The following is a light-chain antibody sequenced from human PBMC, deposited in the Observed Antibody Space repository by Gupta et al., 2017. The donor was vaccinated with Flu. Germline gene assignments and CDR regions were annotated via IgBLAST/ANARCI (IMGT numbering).Light chain of an antibody. CDR2: AAS. CDR3: QQCYSTHLT. V-gene: IGKV1-39*01. J-gene: IGKJ5*01. CDR1: QSISSY. Sequence: PTSLSASVGDRVTSTCRASQSISSYLNWYQQKPVKAPKLLIYAASRVQSGVPSRFSGSGSVTDFTLTISSRQPEDFATYYCQQCYSTHLTFGQGTRLDIK.